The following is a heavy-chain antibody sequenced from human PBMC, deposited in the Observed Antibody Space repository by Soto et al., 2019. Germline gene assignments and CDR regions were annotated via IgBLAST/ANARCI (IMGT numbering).Heavy chain of an antibody. Sequence: ASVKVSCKASGYTFSNYYMHWVRQAPGQGLEWMGIINPSGGSTNYAQKFQGRVTMTRDTSTSTVYMELSSLRSEDTAVYYCASGITIFGVVIMELDYWGQGTLVTVSS. CDR3: ASGITIFGVVIMELDY. D-gene: IGHD3-3*01. V-gene: IGHV1-46*01. J-gene: IGHJ4*02. CDR2: INPSGGST. CDR1: GYTFSNYY.